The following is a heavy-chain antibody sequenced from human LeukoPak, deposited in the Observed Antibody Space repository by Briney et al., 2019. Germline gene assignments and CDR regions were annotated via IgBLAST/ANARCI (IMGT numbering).Heavy chain of an antibody. V-gene: IGHV4-59*01. J-gene: IGHJ5*02. Sequence: PSDTLSLTCTVSGGSISSYYWSWIRQPPGKGLEWIGYIYYSGGTNYNPSLKSRVTISVDTSKNQFSLKLSSVTAADTAVYYCARTDIVATINFFWFDPWGQGTLVTVSS. CDR1: GGSISSYY. CDR2: IYYSGGT. D-gene: IGHD5-12*01. CDR3: ARTDIVATINFFWFDP.